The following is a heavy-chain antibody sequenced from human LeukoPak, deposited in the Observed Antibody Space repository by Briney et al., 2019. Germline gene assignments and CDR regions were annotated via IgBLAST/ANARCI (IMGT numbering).Heavy chain of an antibody. CDR2: IDPSDSYT. Sequence: GESLKISCKGSGYSFTSYWISWVRQMPGKGLEWMGRIDPSDSYTNYSPSFQGHVTISADKAISTAYLQWSSLKASDTAMYYCASTEATEVSDYWGQGTLVTVSS. V-gene: IGHV5-10-1*01. CDR1: GYSFTSYW. J-gene: IGHJ4*02. D-gene: IGHD1-26*01. CDR3: ASTEATEVSDY.